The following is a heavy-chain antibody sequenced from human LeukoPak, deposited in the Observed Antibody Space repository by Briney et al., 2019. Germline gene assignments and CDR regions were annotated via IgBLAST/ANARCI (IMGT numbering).Heavy chain of an antibody. CDR3: ARDPGKAAAGFDY. J-gene: IGHJ4*02. V-gene: IGHV4-59*01. D-gene: IGHD6-13*01. Sequence: SETLSLTCTVSGGSISSYYWSWIRQPPGKGLEWIGYIYYSGSTNYNPSLKSRVTISVDTSKNQFSLKLSSVTAADTAVYYCARDPGKAAAGFDYWGQGTLVTVSS. CDR2: IYYSGST. CDR1: GGSISSYY.